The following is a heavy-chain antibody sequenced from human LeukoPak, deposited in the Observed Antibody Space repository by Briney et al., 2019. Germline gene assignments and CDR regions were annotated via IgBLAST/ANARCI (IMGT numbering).Heavy chain of an antibody. J-gene: IGHJ6*03. D-gene: IGHD3-10*01. CDR3: AGAGFYGSGSSNYYYYYMDV. V-gene: IGHV4-61*02. Sequence: PSQTLSLTCTVSGGSISSGSYYWSWIRQPAGKGLEWIGRIYTSGSTNYNPSLKSRVTISVDTSKNQFSLKLSSVTAADTAVYYCAGAGFYGSGSSNYYYYYMDVWGKGTTVTISS. CDR2: IYTSGST. CDR1: GGSISSGSYY.